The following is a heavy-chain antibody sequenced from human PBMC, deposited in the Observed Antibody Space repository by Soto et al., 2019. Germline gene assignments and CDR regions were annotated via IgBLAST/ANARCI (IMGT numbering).Heavy chain of an antibody. Sequence: SETLSLTCTVSGGSISSYYWSWIRQPPGKGLEWIGYIYYSGSTNYNPSLKSRVTISVDTSKNQFSLKLSSVTAADTAVYYCATAYYIYGYFDYWGQGTLVTVSS. CDR1: GGSISSYY. CDR2: IYYSGST. J-gene: IGHJ4*02. V-gene: IGHV4-59*01. D-gene: IGHD5-18*01. CDR3: ATAYYIYGYFDY.